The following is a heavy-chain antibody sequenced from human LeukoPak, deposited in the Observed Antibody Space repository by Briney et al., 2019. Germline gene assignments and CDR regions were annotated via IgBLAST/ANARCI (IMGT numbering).Heavy chain of an antibody. V-gene: IGHV4-34*01. J-gene: IGHJ6*03. CDR3: ARLYYYYYYMDV. CDR2: INHSGST. CDR1: GGSFSGYY. Sequence: PSETLSLTCAVYGGSFSGYYWSWIRQPPGKWLEWIGEINHSGSTNYNPSLKSRVTISVDTSKNQFSLKLSSVTAADTAVYYCARLYYYYYYMDVWGKGATVTISS.